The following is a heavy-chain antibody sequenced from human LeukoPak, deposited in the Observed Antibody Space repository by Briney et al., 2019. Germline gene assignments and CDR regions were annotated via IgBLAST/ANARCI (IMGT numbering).Heavy chain of an antibody. D-gene: IGHD6-19*01. Sequence: GASVKVSCKASGGTFSSYAISWVRQAPGQGLEWMGRIIPIFGIANYAQKFQGRVTITADKSTSTAYMELSSLGSEDTAVYYCASENSSGQGGGANWFDPWGQGTLVTVSS. V-gene: IGHV1-69*04. CDR3: ASENSSGQGGGANWFDP. CDR2: IIPIFGIA. J-gene: IGHJ5*02. CDR1: GGTFSSYA.